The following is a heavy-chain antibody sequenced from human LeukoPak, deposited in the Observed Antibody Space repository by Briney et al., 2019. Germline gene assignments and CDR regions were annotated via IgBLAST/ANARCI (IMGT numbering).Heavy chain of an antibody. J-gene: IGHJ4*02. Sequence: PGGSLRLSCAASGFTVSSNYMSWVRQAPGKGLEWVSVIYSGGSTYYADSVKGRFTISRDNSKNTLYLQMNSLRAEDTAVYYCARDGPYFYGSGSYYLCDYWGQGTLVTVSS. D-gene: IGHD3-10*01. CDR1: GFTVSSNY. CDR3: ARDGPYFYGSGSYYLCDY. V-gene: IGHV3-66*01. CDR2: IYSGGST.